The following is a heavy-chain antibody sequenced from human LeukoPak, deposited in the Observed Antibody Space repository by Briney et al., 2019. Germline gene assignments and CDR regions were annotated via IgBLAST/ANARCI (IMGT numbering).Heavy chain of an antibody. CDR1: GGSISSGSYY. J-gene: IGHJ4*02. D-gene: IGHD3-22*01. CDR2: IYTSGST. V-gene: IGHV4-61*02. Sequence: SETLSLTCTVSGGSISSGSYYWSWIRQPAGKGLEWIGRIYTSGSTNYNPSLKSRVTISVDTSKNQFSLKLSSVTAADTAVYYCARGREDYYDSAVGWGQGTLVTVSS. CDR3: ARGREDYYDSAVG.